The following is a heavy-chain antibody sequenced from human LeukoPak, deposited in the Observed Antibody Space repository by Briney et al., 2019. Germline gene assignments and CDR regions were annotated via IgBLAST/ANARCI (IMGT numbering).Heavy chain of an antibody. V-gene: IGHV3-23*01. CDR2: ISGSGDSK. CDR1: GLTFSTSA. Sequence: GGSLRLSCAASGLTFSTSAMNWVRQAPGKGLDWLAAISGSGDSKYHADSVKGRFTISRDNSKNTLYLQMNSLRADDTAVYFCAKDLRYCSTTICYYSGMNVWGQGTTVTVSS. CDR3: AKDLRYCSTTICYYSGMNV. D-gene: IGHD2-2*01. J-gene: IGHJ6*02.